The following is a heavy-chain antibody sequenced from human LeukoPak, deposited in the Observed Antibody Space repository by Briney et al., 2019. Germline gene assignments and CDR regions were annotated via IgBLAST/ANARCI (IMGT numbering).Heavy chain of an antibody. CDR3: ASDLDYGDIDDSFDV. Sequence: PGGSLRLSCAASGFNFSSYAMHWVRQAPGKGLDWVAVISDGGDDKFYTDSVKGRFSISRGNSKNTLYLQMNSLRAEDTAAYHCASDLDYGDIDDSFDVWGQGTMVTVSS. CDR1: GFNFSSYA. J-gene: IGHJ3*01. V-gene: IGHV3-30*10. CDR2: ISDGGDDK. D-gene: IGHD4-17*01.